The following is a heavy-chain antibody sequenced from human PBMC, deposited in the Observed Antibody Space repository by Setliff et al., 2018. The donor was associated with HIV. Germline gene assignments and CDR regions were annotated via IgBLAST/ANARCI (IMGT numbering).Heavy chain of an antibody. CDR2: IYTSGST. V-gene: IGHV4-61*02. CDR1: GGSISSGGYS. Sequence: PSETLSLTCTVSGGSISSGGYSWSWIRQPAGKGLEWIGRIYTSGSTNYNPSLKSRLTISLDTSKNQFSLRLRSVTSADTAVYYCARSYCAADCAHNSPRGMDVWGQGTTVTVSS. J-gene: IGHJ6*02. D-gene: IGHD2-21*02. CDR3: ARSYCAADCAHNSPRGMDV.